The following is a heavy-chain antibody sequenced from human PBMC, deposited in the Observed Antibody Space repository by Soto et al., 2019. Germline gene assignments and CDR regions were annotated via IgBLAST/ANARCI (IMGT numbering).Heavy chain of an antibody. CDR1: GYTFTKYG. CDR2: ISTYSDDT. D-gene: IGHD6-19*01. V-gene: IGHV1-18*01. J-gene: IGHJ4*02. Sequence: ASVKVSCKASGYTFTKYGISWVRQAPGQGLEWMGWISTYSDDTKYTQKVQGRVTMTTDTSTSTAYLELRSLRSDDTAMYYCATLSFKAVAGTVDFDYWGQGTLVTVSS. CDR3: ATLSFKAVAGTVDFDY.